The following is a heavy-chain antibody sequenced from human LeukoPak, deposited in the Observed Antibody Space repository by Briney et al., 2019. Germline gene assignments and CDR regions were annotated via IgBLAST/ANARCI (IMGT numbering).Heavy chain of an antibody. CDR2: ISGSGGST. D-gene: IGHD3-3*01. J-gene: IGHJ4*02. CDR1: GFTFSSYS. CDR3: ATYYDFWSGIQGFDY. Sequence: GGSLRLSCAASGFTFSSYSMNWVRQAPGKGLEWVSAISGSGGSTYYADSVKGRFTISRDNSKNTLYLQMNSLRAEDTAVYYCATYYDFWSGIQGFDYWGQGTLVTVSS. V-gene: IGHV3-23*01.